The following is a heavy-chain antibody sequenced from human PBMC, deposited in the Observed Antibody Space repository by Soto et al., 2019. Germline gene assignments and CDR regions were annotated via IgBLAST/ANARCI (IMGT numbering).Heavy chain of an antibody. CDR2: ISSGSRYT. D-gene: IGHD4-17*01. J-gene: IGHJ2*01. CDR3: ARAYGRDRYFDL. CDR1: GFTFSDYY. V-gene: IGHV3-11*05. Sequence: QVQLVESGGDLVKPGGSLRLSCAASGFTFSDYYMNWIRQAPGKGLEWVSYISSGSRYTNSADSVKGRFTISRDNAKNSLFLQRNSLRAEDTAVYYCARAYGRDRYFDLWGRGTLVTVSS.